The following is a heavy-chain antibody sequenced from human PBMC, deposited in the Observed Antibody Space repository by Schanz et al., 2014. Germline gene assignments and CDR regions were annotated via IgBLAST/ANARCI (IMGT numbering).Heavy chain of an antibody. CDR1: GDTFSSYI. CDR3: ARQPGRITVSGVVSNWFDP. V-gene: IGHV1-69*02. CDR2: IIPILGIA. Sequence: QVQLVQSGAEVKKPGSSVKVSCKASGDTFSSYIISWVRQAPGQGLEWMGRIIPILGIANYAQKFQGRVTITADKSTTTAYMDLSSLKSEDTPVYSCARQPGRITVSGVVSNWFDPWGQGTLVTVSS. J-gene: IGHJ5*02. D-gene: IGHD3-3*01.